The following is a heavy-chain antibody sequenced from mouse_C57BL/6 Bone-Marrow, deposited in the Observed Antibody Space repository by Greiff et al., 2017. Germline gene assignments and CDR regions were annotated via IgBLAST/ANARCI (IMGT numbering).Heavy chain of an antibody. CDR1: GFNIKDDY. J-gene: IGHJ4*01. CDR2: IDPENGDT. Sequence: EVQLQQSGAELVRPGASVKLSCTASGFNIKDDYMHWVKQRPEQGLEWIGWIDPENGDTEYASKFQGKATITADTSSNTAYLQLSSLTSEDTAVSYCTTYGCYAMDYWGQATSVTVSS. V-gene: IGHV14-4*01. CDR3: TTYGCYAMDY. D-gene: IGHD1-1*02.